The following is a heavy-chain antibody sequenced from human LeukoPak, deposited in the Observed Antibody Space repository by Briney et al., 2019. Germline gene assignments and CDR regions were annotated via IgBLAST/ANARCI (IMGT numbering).Heavy chain of an antibody. D-gene: IGHD6-13*01. CDR3: AKDQRSSSWYYFDY. CDR1: GFTFSTYA. J-gene: IGHJ4*02. Sequence: GGSLRLSCAASGFTFSTYAMTWVRQASAKGLEWVSTVSNSGYNTDYADSVKGRFTISRDNSKNTLYLQMNSLRAEDTAVYYCAKDQRSSSWYYFDYWGQGTLVTVSS. V-gene: IGHV3-23*01. CDR2: VSNSGYNT.